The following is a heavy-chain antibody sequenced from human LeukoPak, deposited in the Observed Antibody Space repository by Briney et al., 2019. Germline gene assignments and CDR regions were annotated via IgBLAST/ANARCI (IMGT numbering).Heavy chain of an antibody. J-gene: IGHJ6*02. CDR1: GFTFSSYS. CDR2: ISSSSSYI. CDR3: ARDPNTAMSLCGMDV. D-gene: IGHD5-18*01. V-gene: IGHV3-21*01. Sequence: PGGSLRLSCAASGFTFSSYSMNWVRQAPGKGLEWVSSISSSSSYIYYADSVKGRFTISRDNAKNSLYLQMNSLRAEDTAVYYCARDPNTAMSLCGMDVWGQGTTVTVSS.